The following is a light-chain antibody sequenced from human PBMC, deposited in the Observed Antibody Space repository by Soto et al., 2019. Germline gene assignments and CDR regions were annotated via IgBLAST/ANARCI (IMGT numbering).Light chain of an antibody. Sequence: EIVMTQSPGTLSVSPGERATLSCRASQTVSRHLAWYQHKPGQAHRLLIFGASTRATGIPDRFSGSGSGTDFTLTISFLQSEDFAVYYCQQYYSWPMITVGPGTRLEIK. V-gene: IGKV3-15*01. CDR1: QTVSRH. J-gene: IGKJ5*01. CDR3: QQYYSWPMIT. CDR2: GAS.